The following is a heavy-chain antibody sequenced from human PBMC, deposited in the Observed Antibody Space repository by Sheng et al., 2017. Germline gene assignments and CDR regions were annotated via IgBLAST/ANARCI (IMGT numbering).Heavy chain of an antibody. J-gene: IGHJ6*02. V-gene: IGHV1-18*01. CDR1: LHLYQLW. Sequence: QVQLVQSGAEVKKPWGLSEGLLQGFWLHLYQLWYQLGATGPWTRALSGWEWISAYNGNTNYAQKLQGRVTMTTDTSTSTAYMELRSLRSDDTAVYYCARDVGRNYGMDVWGRRTTVTVSS. CDR3: ARDVGRNYGMDV. D-gene: IGHD1-26*01. CDR2: ISAYNGNT.